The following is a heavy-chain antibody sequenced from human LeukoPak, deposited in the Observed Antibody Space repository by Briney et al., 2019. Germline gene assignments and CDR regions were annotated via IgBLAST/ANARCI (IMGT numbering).Heavy chain of an antibody. Sequence: GGSLRLSCAASGFSFSSYWMSWVRQAPGKGLEWVANINPDGSNMLYVDSVKGRFTISRDNAKNTLYLQMNNLRAEDTAVYFCVSGFLQWLYWGQGTLVTVSS. CDR3: VSGFLQWLY. CDR1: GFSFSSYW. D-gene: IGHD3-3*01. V-gene: IGHV3-7*01. J-gene: IGHJ4*02. CDR2: INPDGSNM.